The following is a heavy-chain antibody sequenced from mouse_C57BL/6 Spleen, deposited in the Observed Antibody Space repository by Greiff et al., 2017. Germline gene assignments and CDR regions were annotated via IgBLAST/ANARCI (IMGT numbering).Heavy chain of an antibody. V-gene: IGHV1-55*01. CDR1: GYTFTSYW. Sequence: QVQLQQPGSELVKPGASVKMSCKASGYTFTSYWITWVKQRPGQGLEWIGDIYPGSGSTNYNEKFKSKATLTVDTSSSTAYMQLSSLTSEDSAVYYCARGGLRRGYYAMDYWGQGTSVTVSS. D-gene: IGHD2-4*01. CDR2: IYPGSGST. CDR3: ARGGLRRGYYAMDY. J-gene: IGHJ4*01.